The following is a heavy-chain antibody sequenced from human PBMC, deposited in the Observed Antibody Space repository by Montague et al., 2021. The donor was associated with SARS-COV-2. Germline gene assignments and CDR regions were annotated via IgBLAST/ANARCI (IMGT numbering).Heavy chain of an antibody. Sequence: SETLSLTCTLSGGSFSTTRNYWNWIRQPPGKGLEWIGSIYYSGSTYDNPSLKSRVSISVDTSKNQFSLKLNSVTAADTAVYYCARLLLELPGDYWGQGTLVTVSS. J-gene: IGHJ4*02. CDR2: IYYSGST. CDR3: ARLLLELPGDY. D-gene: IGHD1-7*01. CDR1: GGSFSTTRNY. V-gene: IGHV4-39*01.